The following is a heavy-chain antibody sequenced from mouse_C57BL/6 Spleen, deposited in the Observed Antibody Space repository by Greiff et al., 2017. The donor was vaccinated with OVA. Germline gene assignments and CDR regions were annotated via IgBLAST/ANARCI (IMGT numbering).Heavy chain of an antibody. Sequence: VQLQPSGAELVRPGTSVKVSCKASGYAFTNYLIEWVKQRPGQGLEWIGVINPGSGGTNYNEKFKGKATLTADKSSSTAYMQLSSLTSEDSAVYFCARCDGYYHYWGQGTTLTVSS. CDR2: INPGSGGT. CDR3: ARCDGYYHY. CDR1: GYAFTNYL. J-gene: IGHJ2*01. V-gene: IGHV1-54*01. D-gene: IGHD2-3*01.